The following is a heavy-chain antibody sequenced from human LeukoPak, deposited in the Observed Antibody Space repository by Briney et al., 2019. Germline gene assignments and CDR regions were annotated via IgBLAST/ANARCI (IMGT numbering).Heavy chain of an antibody. CDR2: ISYDGSIE. Sequence: PGRSLRLSCAASGFTFSSYGMHWVRQAAGKGLEWVAVISYDGSIEYYADSVKGRFSISGDNSKNTLYLQMNSLRAEDTALYYCAKGISSGYFDYWGQGTLVTVSS. CDR1: GFTFSSYG. CDR3: AKGISSGYFDY. D-gene: IGHD3-22*01. V-gene: IGHV3-30*18. J-gene: IGHJ4*02.